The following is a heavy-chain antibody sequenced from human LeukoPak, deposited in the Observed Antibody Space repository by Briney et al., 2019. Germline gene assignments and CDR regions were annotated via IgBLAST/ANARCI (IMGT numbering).Heavy chain of an antibody. CDR1: GFSFSNYW. CDR3: VSFYEAY. J-gene: IGHJ4*02. V-gene: IGHV3-74*01. CDR2: TNEHGTII. D-gene: IGHD2/OR15-2a*01. Sequence: GKSLRLSCAASGFSFSNYWFHWVRHAPGEGLVWVSRTNEHGTIINYADSVKGRFTISRDNAKNTVYLQMNNLRAEDTAVYYCVSFYEAYWGRGTLVTVSS.